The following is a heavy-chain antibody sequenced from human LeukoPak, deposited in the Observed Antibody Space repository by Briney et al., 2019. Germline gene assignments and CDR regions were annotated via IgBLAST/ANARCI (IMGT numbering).Heavy chain of an antibody. CDR2: ICAIGGTT. D-gene: IGHD2-15*01. CDR3: AKNRGGSCYDGSDY. J-gene: IGHJ4*02. V-gene: IGHV3-23*01. CDR1: GFTFSSYA. Sequence: GGSLRFSCAASGFTFSSYAMSWVRQAPGKGLEWVSGICAIGGTTYYADFVKGRFTISRDNSKNTLYLQMNSLRLEDTAVYYCAKNRGGSCYDGSDYWGQGTLVTVSS.